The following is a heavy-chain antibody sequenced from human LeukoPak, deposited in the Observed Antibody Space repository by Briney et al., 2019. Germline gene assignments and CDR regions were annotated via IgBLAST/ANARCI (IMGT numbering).Heavy chain of an antibody. V-gene: IGHV4-34*01. CDR3: AGGDYDILTGYS. Sequence: SETLSLTCAVYGGSFSGYYWSWIRQPPGKGLEWIGEINHSGSTSYNPSLKSRVTISVDTSKNQFSLKLSSVTAADTAVYYCAGGDYDILTGYSWGQGTLVTVSS. CDR2: INHSGST. CDR1: GGSFSGYY. J-gene: IGHJ5*02. D-gene: IGHD3-9*01.